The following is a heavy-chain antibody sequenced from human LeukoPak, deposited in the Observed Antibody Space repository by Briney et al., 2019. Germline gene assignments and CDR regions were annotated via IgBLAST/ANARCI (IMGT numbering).Heavy chain of an antibody. V-gene: IGHV3-7*01. D-gene: IGHD6-6*01. CDR2: IKQDGSEK. CDR1: GFTFSSYW. Sequence: GSLRLSCAASGFTFSSYWMSWVRQAPGKGLEWVANIKQDGSEKYYVDSVKGRFTISRDNAKNSLYLQMNSLRAEDTAVYYCARGGGSIAARSPSVDYWGQGTLVTVSS. J-gene: IGHJ4*02. CDR3: ARGGGSIAARSPSVDY.